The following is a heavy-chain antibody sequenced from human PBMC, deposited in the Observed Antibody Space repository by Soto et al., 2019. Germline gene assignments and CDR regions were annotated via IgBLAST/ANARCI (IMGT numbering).Heavy chain of an antibody. CDR3: ARGYFDSGHGYDL. CDR2: IFTRDSET. Sequence: NNHWIGWVRQTPGKGLEWMGLIFTRDSETKTSPSFQGHVSFSVDNSINTVYLQWTSLKTTDTGIYFCARGYFDSGHGYDLWGQGTLVTVSS. CDR1: NNHW. D-gene: IGHD3-10*01. J-gene: IGHJ5*02. V-gene: IGHV5-51*01.